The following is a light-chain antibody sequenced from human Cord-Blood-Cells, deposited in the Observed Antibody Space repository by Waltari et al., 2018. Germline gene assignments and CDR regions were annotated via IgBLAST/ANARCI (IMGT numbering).Light chain of an antibody. CDR1: QSVSSY. CDR2: DAS. CDR3: QQRSNWYT. V-gene: IGKV3-11*01. Sequence: EIVLTQSPATLSLSPGERATLSCRASQSVSSYLAWYPQKPDQAPRLLIYDASNRATGIPARFSGSGSGTDFTLTISSLEPEDFAVYYCQQRSNWYTFGQGTKLEIK. J-gene: IGKJ2*01.